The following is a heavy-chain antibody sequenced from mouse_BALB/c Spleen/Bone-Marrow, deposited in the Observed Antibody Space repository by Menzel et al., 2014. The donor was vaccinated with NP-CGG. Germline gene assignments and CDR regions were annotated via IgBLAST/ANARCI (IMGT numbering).Heavy chain of an antibody. D-gene: IGHD1-1*01. CDR2: IDPSDSYT. V-gene: IGHV1-69*02. CDR3: AITTVVATGGY. Sequence: QVQLKESGAELVKPGASVKLSCKASGYTFTSYWMHWVKQRPGQGLEWIGDIDPSDSYTNYNQKFKGKATLTVDKSSSTAYMQLSSLTSEDSAVYYCAITTVVATGGYWGQGTTLTVSS. CDR1: GYTFTSYW. J-gene: IGHJ2*01.